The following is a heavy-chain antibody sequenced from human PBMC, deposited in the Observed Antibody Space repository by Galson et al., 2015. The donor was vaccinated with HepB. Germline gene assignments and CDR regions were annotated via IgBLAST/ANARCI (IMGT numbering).Heavy chain of an antibody. Sequence: SLRLSCAASGFTFRHAWMSWVRQRPGKGLEWVGRMKSRSDGYITQYAAPVKGRFTISRDDSRDVLFLQMNYPQSEDTGIYYCVTEEQWRGWGQGTLVTASP. J-gene: IGHJ1*01. D-gene: IGHD6-19*01. CDR1: GFTFRHAW. CDR2: MKSRSDGYIT. V-gene: IGHV3-15*01. CDR3: VTEEQWRG.